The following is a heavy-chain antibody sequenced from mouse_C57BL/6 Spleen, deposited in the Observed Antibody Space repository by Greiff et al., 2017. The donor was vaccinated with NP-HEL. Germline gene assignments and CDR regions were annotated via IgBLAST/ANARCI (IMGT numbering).Heavy chain of an antibody. Sequence: QVQLQQPGAELVKPGASVKLSCKASGYTFTSYWMHWVKQRPGQGLEWIGMIHPNSGSTNYNEKFKSKATLTVDKSSSTAYMQLSSLTSEDYAVYYWARRGGKLGDWYFDVWGTGTTVTVSS. V-gene: IGHV1-64*01. J-gene: IGHJ1*03. CDR3: ARRGGKLGDWYFDV. CDR2: IHPNSGST. CDR1: GYTFTSYW. D-gene: IGHD4-1*01.